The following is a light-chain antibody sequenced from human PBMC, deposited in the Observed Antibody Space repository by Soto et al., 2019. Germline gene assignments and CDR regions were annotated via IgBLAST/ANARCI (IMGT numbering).Light chain of an antibody. CDR2: GAS. Sequence: EIVMTQSPATLSVSPGERATLSCRASQSVSSNLAWYQQKPGQAPRLLIYGASTRATGIPARFSGSGSGTEFTLTIRSLQSEDFALYDCQQYNNWACTFGQGTKLEIK. J-gene: IGKJ2*02. CDR1: QSVSSN. V-gene: IGKV3-15*01. CDR3: QQYNNWACT.